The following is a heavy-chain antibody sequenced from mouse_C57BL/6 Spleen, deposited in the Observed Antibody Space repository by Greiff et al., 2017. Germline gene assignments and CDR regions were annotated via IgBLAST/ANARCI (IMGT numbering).Heavy chain of an antibody. V-gene: IGHV1-15*01. D-gene: IGHD1-1*01. J-gene: IGHJ2*01. CDR3: TRRGGSSYED. Sequence: VQLQQSGAELVRPGASVTLSCKASGYTFTDYEMHWVKQTPVHGLEWIGAIDPETGGTAYNQKFKGKAILTADKSSSTAYMERRSLTSEDSAVYYCTRRGGSSYEDWGQGTTLTVSS. CDR1: GYTFTDYE. CDR2: IDPETGGT.